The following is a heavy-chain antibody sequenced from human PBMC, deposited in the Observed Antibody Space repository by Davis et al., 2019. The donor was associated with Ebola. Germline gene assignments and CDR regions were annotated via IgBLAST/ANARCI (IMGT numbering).Heavy chain of an antibody. V-gene: IGHV1-69*05. D-gene: IGHD6-6*01. CDR3: ARARGSSSSGAFDV. J-gene: IGHJ3*01. CDR1: GGIISAYA. Sequence: SVKVSCKASGGIISAYAFSWVRQAPGQGLEWMGGIIPVFGTPNYAQKFQGRVTITTDESTNTAYMELSSLRSDDTAVYYCARARGSSSSGAFDVWGRGTMVTVSS. CDR2: IIPVFGTP.